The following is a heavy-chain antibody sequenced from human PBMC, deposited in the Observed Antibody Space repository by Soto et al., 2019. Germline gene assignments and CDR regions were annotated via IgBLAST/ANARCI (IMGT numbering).Heavy chain of an antibody. D-gene: IGHD3-10*01. Sequence: QVQLVQSGAEVEKPGSSVKVSCKTSGVSFNNNGIGWVRQAPGHGLEWMGGVSPPFRTSNDARKFRGRTSIPADASTGTVNMELSSLTSEDTAQYYCARVLYYGSGSYSPYGMDVWGQGTTVTVSS. CDR1: GVSFNNNG. J-gene: IGHJ6*02. CDR3: ARVLYYGSGSYSPYGMDV. CDR2: VSPPFRTS. V-gene: IGHV1-69*01.